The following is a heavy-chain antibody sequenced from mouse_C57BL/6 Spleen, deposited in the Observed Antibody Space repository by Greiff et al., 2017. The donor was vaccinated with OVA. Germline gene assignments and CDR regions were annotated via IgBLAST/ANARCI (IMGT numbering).Heavy chain of an antibody. CDR1: GYTFTSYW. V-gene: IGHV1-64*01. CDR3: ARRGSNYAMDY. Sequence: QVHVKQSGAELVKPGASVKLSCKASGYTFTSYWMHWVKQRPGQGLEWIGMIHPNSGSTNYNEKFKSKATLTVDKSSSTAYMQLSSLTSEDSAVYYCARRGSNYAMDYWGQGTSVTVSS. CDR2: IHPNSGST. J-gene: IGHJ4*01.